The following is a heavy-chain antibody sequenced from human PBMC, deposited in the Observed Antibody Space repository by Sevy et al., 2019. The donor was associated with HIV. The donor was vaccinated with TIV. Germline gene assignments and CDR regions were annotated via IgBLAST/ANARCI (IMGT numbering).Heavy chain of an antibody. J-gene: IGHJ4*02. Sequence: ASVKVSCKASGYTFTSYYMHWVRQAPGQGLEWMGIINPSGGSTSYAQKFQGRVTMTRDTSTSTVYMELSSLRSEDMAVYYCARDLAGYSSGWYLGNYFDYWGQGTLVTVSS. CDR3: ARDLAGYSSGWYLGNYFDY. CDR1: GYTFTSYY. D-gene: IGHD6-19*01. CDR2: INPSGGST. V-gene: IGHV1-46*01.